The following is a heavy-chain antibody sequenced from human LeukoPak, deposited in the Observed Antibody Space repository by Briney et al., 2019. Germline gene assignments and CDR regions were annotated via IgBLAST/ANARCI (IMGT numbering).Heavy chain of an antibody. J-gene: IGHJ5*02. CDR2: INHSGST. CDR3: ARGGGYNWFDP. Sequence: SETLSLTCAVYGGSFSGYYWSWIRQPPGEGLEWIGEINHSGSTNYNPSLKSRVTVSVDTSKNQFSLKVSSVTAADTAVYYCARGGGYNWFDPWGQGTLVTVSS. CDR1: GGSFSGYY. V-gene: IGHV4-34*01.